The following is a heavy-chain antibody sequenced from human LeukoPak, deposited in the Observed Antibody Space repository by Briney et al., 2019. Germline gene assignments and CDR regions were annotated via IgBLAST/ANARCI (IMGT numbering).Heavy chain of an antibody. Sequence: ASVKVSCKASGYTFTNYAMNWVRQAPGQGLEWMGWINTNTGNPTYAQGFTGRFVFSLDTSVSTAYLQISSLKAEDTAVYYCARDNRKDCSGGSCYRGLGYWGQGTLVTVSS. CDR2: INTNTGNP. V-gene: IGHV7-4-1*02. J-gene: IGHJ4*02. CDR3: ARDNRKDCSGGSCYRGLGY. CDR1: GYTFTNYA. D-gene: IGHD2-15*01.